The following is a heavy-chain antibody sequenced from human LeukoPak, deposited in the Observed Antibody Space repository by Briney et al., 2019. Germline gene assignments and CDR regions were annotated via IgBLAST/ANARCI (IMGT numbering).Heavy chain of an antibody. Sequence: PGGPLRLSCAASGFTFSNYWMNWVRQAPGKGLEWVASIGQDGSENYYVDSVKGRFTISRDNAKNSLYLQMNSLRVEDTAVYYCSTGGGWYFDYWGQGALITASS. D-gene: IGHD6-19*01. J-gene: IGHJ4*02. V-gene: IGHV3-7*01. CDR2: IGQDGSEN. CDR3: STGGGWYFDY. CDR1: GFTFSNYW.